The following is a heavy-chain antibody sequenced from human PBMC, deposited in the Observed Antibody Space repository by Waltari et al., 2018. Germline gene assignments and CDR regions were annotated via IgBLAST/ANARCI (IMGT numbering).Heavy chain of an antibody. Sequence: QLQLQESGPRLLKPSETLSLTCSVSGDSITSSNYYWACIRHPPGKGLEWIGGVYYTGSTYYKASLKSRVTISVDTSKNYFSLSLTSVTATDTAIYFCARTFMVRTIRSRGWFDPWGQGTLVTVSS. V-gene: IGHV4-39*02. CDR1: GDSITSSNYY. J-gene: IGHJ5*02. D-gene: IGHD3-10*01. CDR2: VYYTGST. CDR3: ARTFMVRTIRSRGWFDP.